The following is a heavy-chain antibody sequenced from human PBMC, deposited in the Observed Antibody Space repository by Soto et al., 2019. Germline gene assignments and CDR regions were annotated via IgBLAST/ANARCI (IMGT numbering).Heavy chain of an antibody. CDR3: ARLRASSWYMGGYLDY. CDR1: GFTFSDYY. CDR2: IVTSSAYT. Sequence: GGSLSLSCAASGFTFSDYYMTWVRQAPGKGLEYVSYIVTSSAYTNYADSVKGRFSISRDNAKNSLYLEMKSLRAEDTAVYYCARLRASSWYMGGYLDYWGQGTLVTVSS. D-gene: IGHD6-13*01. V-gene: IGHV3-11*06. J-gene: IGHJ4*02.